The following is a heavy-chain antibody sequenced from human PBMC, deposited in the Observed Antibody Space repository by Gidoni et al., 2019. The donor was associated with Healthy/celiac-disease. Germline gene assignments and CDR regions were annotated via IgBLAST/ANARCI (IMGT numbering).Heavy chain of an antibody. CDR2: ISGSGGST. V-gene: IGHV3-23*01. CDR1: GFTFSSYA. CDR3: AKPLGWYLHAFDI. D-gene: IGHD6-19*01. J-gene: IGHJ3*02. Sequence: EVQLLESGGGLLQPGGSLRLSFAASGFTFSSYAMSWVRQAPGKGLEWVSAISGSGGSTYYADAVKGRFTISRDNTKNTLYLQMNSLRAEDTAVYYCAKPLGWYLHAFDIWGQGTMVTVSS.